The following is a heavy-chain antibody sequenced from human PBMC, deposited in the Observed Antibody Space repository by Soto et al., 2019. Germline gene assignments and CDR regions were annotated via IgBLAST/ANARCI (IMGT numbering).Heavy chain of an antibody. CDR1: GDSISTYY. Sequence: LSLTCTVSGDSISTYYWSWIRQPPGKGLQWIGYIFYSGGTAYNPPLKSRVTISLDMSKKQISLKLSSVTTADTATYFCARLQLVQKVIDYWGQGTLVTVSS. CDR2: IFYSGGT. D-gene: IGHD1-1*01. J-gene: IGHJ4*02. CDR3: ARLQLVQKVIDY. V-gene: IGHV4-59*01.